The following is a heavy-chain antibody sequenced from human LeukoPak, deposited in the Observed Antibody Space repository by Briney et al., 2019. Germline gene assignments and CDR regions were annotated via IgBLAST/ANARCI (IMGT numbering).Heavy chain of an antibody. Sequence: KPSETLSLTCAVYGGSFSGYYWSWIRKPPRTGLEWIGEINHSGSTNYNPSLKSRVTISVDTSKNQFSLKLSSVTAADTAVYYCARKYCSSTSCPSPWFDPWGQGTLVTVSS. J-gene: IGHJ5*02. D-gene: IGHD2-2*01. CDR3: ARKYCSSTSCPSPWFDP. CDR1: GGSFSGYY. V-gene: IGHV4-34*01. CDR2: INHSGST.